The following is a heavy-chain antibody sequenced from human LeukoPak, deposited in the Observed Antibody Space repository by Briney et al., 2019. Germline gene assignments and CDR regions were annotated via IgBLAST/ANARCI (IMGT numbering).Heavy chain of an antibody. CDR3: ARDHNYAFDN. Sequence: GGSLRLSCAASGFRFSDYSMNWVRQAPGKGLEWISYIGISSGNTKYADSVRGRFTISGDSAKRSLFLQMNSLRVEDTAVYYCARDHNYAFDNWGQGTQVTVSS. V-gene: IGHV3-48*04. CDR2: IGISSGNT. J-gene: IGHJ4*02. D-gene: IGHD1-1*01. CDR1: GFRFSDYS.